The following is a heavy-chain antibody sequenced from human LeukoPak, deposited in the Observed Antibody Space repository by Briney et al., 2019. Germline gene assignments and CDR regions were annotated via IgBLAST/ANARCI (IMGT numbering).Heavy chain of an antibody. V-gene: IGHV4-34*01. CDR1: GGSFSGYY. CDR3: ARRRGLLPGYYYYGMDV. Sequence: SETLSLTCAVYGGSFSGYYWSWIRQPPGKGLEWIGEINHSGSTNYNPSLKSRVTISVDTSKNQFSLKLSSVTAADTAVYYCARRRGLLPGYYYYGMDVWGQGTTVTASS. D-gene: IGHD2/OR15-2a*01. J-gene: IGHJ6*02. CDR2: INHSGST.